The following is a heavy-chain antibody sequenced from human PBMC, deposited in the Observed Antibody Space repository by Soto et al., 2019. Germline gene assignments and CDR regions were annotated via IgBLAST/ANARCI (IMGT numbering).Heavy chain of an antibody. CDR3: AKGGYSYGPDY. J-gene: IGHJ4*02. CDR2: INSEGSST. CDR1: GFTFSDYY. Sequence: PGGSLRLSCAASGFTFSDYYMSWIRQAPGKGLVWVSRINSEGSSTSYADSVKGRFTISRDNAKNTLYLQMNSLRAEDTAVYYCAKGGYSYGPDYWGQGTLVTVSS. V-gene: IGHV3-74*01. D-gene: IGHD5-18*01.